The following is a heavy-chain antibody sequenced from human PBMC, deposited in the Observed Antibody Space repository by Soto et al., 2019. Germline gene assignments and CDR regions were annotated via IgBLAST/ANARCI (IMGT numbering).Heavy chain of an antibody. CDR2: IYYSGST. CDR3: ARDRIPTGMDV. J-gene: IGHJ6*02. CDR1: GGSISSSSYY. V-gene: IGHV4-39*02. Sequence: SETLSLTCTVSGGSISSSSYYWGWIRQPPGKGLEWIGSIYYSGSTYYNPSLKSRVTISVDTSKNQFSLKLSSVTAADTAVYYCARDRIPTGMDVWGQGTTVTVSS.